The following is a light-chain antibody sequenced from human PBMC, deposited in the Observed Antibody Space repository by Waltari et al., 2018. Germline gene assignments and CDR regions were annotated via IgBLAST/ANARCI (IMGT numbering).Light chain of an antibody. J-gene: IGKJ4*01. CDR2: GAS. Sequence: ELVMPQSPATLSVSPGERATLSCRASQSVSSNLAWYQQKPGQAPRLLIYGASTRATGIPVRFSGSGSGTEFTLTISSLQSEDFAVYFCQQYNNWPPHTFGGGTKVEIK. CDR3: QQYNNWPPHT. V-gene: IGKV3-15*01. CDR1: QSVSSN.